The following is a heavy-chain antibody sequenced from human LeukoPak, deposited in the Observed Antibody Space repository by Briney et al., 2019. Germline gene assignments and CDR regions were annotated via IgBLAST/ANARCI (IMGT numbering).Heavy chain of an antibody. D-gene: IGHD4-17*01. CDR3: ARDPKYGDLDY. J-gene: IGHJ4*02. CDR1: GVTVSGYW. V-gene: IGHV3-74*01. CDR2: INSDGSST. Sequence: GGSLRLSRAAFGVTVSGYWMNWVRQAPGKGLVWVACINSDGSSTSHADSVKGRFTISRDNAKNILYLQMNSLRVDDTAVYYCARDPKYGDLDYWGQGTLVTVSS.